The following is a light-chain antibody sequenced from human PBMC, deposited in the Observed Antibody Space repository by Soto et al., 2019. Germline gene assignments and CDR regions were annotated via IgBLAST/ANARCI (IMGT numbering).Light chain of an antibody. V-gene: IGLV2-8*01. CDR1: SSDVGGYNY. CDR2: EVS. CDR3: SSYAGSKGV. Sequence: QSALTQPPSASGSPGQSVTISCTGTSSDVGGYNYVSWYQQHPGKAPTLMIYEVSKRPSGVPDRLSGSKSGNTASLTVSGLQAKDEADYYCSSYAGSKGVFGGGTKVTVL. J-gene: IGLJ2*01.